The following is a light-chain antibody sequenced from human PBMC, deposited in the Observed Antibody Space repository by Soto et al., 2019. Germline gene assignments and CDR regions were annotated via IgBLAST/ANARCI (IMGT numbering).Light chain of an antibody. CDR1: SSNIGSNT. Sequence: QSALTQPPSASGTPGQRVTISDSGSSSNIGSNTVSWYQQVPGTAPTLLIYDNDERPSGVPGRFSCSKSGTSASLAIRGLQSEDESDYYCATWDASRNGYVFGPGT. V-gene: IGLV1-44*01. CDR2: DND. J-gene: IGLJ1*01. CDR3: ATWDASRNGYV.